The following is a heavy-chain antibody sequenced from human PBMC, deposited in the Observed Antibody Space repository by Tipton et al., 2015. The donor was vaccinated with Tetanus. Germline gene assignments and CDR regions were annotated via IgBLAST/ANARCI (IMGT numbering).Heavy chain of an antibody. CDR1: GFTFRTYG. J-gene: IGHJ5*02. V-gene: IGHV3-23*01. Sequence: SLRLSCAASGFTFRTYGMSWVRQAPGKGLEWVSSLSGSEKDPYSKDSVKGRFTVSRDDSKNTLYLQLSSLRVEDTAVYFCAKGSKSRSFGYFAPWGQGTLVTVSS. CDR2: LSGSEKDP. CDR3: AKGSKSRSFGYFAP. D-gene: IGHD3-3*01.